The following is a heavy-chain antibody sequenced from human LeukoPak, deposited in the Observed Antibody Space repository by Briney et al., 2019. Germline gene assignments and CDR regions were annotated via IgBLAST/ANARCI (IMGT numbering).Heavy chain of an antibody. Sequence: SETLSLTCTVSGGSISSGGYYWSWIRQPPGKGLEWIGYIYHSGSTNYNPSLKSRVTISVDKSKNQFSLKLSSVTAADTAVYYCARTSIAVAGTLGYWGQGTLVTVSS. V-gene: IGHV4-30-2*01. CDR1: GGSISSGGYY. D-gene: IGHD6-19*01. CDR2: IYHSGST. J-gene: IGHJ4*02. CDR3: ARTSIAVAGTLGY.